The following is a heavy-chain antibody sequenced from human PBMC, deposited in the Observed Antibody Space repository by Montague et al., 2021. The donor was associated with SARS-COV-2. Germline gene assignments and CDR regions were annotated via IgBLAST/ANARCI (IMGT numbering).Heavy chain of an antibody. V-gene: IGHV2-5*02. J-gene: IGHJ3*02. CDR2: IYWDDDR. D-gene: IGHD1-26*01. Sequence: PALVKPTQTLTLTCTFSGFSLSTSGVGMGWIRQPPGKALEWLALIYWDDDRRYSPSLKSRLTITKDTSKNQVVLTMTNMDPVDTATYYCAHRRGLLLSDAFDIWGQGTMVTVSS. CDR1: GFSLSTSGVG. CDR3: AHRRGLLLSDAFDI.